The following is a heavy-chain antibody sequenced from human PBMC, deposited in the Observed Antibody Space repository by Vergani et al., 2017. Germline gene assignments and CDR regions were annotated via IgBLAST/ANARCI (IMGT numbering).Heavy chain of an antibody. J-gene: IGHJ6*02. Sequence: EVQLVQSGAEVKKPGESLKISCKGSGYSFTSYWIGWVRQLPGKGLEWMGIIYPGDSDTRYSPSFQGQVTISADKSISTAYLQWSSLKASDTAMYYCARKVGYSSSGYYYGMDVWGQGTTVTVSS. D-gene: IGHD6-13*01. CDR2: IYPGDSDT. CDR1: GYSFTSYW. V-gene: IGHV5-51*01. CDR3: ARKVGYSSSGYYYGMDV.